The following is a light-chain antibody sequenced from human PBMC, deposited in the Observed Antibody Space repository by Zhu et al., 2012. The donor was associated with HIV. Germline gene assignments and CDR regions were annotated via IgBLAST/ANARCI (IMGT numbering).Light chain of an antibody. CDR1: HGVGSS. CDR3: QQYNTWRPLS. Sequence: EIVLMQSPVTLSVSPGGRATLSCRASHGVGSSLAWYQQKPGQPPRLLVFSTSTRADGIPVRFSGSGSGTEFTLTIDSLQSEDFAVYFCQQYNTWRPLSFGGGTKV. CDR2: STS. V-gene: IGKV3D-15*01. J-gene: IGKJ4*01.